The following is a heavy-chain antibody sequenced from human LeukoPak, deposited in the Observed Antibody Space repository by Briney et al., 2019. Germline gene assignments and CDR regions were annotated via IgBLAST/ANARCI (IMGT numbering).Heavy chain of an antibody. CDR2: IRSKAYGGTT. CDR1: GFTFGDDA. Sequence: GGSLRLSCTASGFTFGDDAMSWVRQAPGRGLEWVGFIRSKAYGGTTEYAASVKGRFTISRDDSKSIAYLQMNSLKTEDTAVYYCTRDRPQAYYDSSGYYYPPLFDYWGQGTLVTVSS. J-gene: IGHJ4*02. CDR3: TRDRPQAYYDSSGYYYPPLFDY. D-gene: IGHD3-22*01. V-gene: IGHV3-49*04.